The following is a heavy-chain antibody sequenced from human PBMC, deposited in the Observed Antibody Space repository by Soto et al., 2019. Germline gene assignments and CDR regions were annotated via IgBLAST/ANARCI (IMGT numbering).Heavy chain of an antibody. CDR3: ARGYSYGSPFSDGMDV. J-gene: IGHJ6*02. CDR2: ISENSGGT. V-gene: IGHV3-23*01. Sequence: GGSLRLSCAASGFTFSRHAMTWVRQAPGKGLEWVSSISENSGGTYYADSVKGRFTISRDNSKNSLYLQMNSLRAGDTAVYYCARGYSYGSPFSDGMDVWGQGTTVTVSS. D-gene: IGHD5-18*01. CDR1: GFTFSRHA.